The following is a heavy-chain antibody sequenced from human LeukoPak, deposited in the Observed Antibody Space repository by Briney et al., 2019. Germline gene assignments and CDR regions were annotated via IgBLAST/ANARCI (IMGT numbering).Heavy chain of an antibody. CDR1: GFTFSSYA. V-gene: IGHV3-30-3*01. Sequence: PGRSLRLSCAASGFTFSSYAMHWVRQAPGKGLEWVAVISYDGSNKYYADSVKGRFTISRDNSKNTLYLQMNSLRAEDTAVYYCARDLFYSSGRLTPLEFDYWGQGTLVTVSS. J-gene: IGHJ4*02. CDR2: ISYDGSNK. CDR3: ARDLFYSSGRLTPLEFDY. D-gene: IGHD6-19*01.